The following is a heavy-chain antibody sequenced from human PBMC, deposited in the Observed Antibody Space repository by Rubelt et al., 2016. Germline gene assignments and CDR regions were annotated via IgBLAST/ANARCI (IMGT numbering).Heavy chain of an antibody. CDR2: IITIFGTA. V-gene: IGHV1-69*06. CDR1: GGTFSSYA. CDR3: ASPPYDILTGYDYYYGMDV. D-gene: IGHD3-9*01. J-gene: IGHJ6*02. Sequence: QVQLVQSGAEVQKPGSSVKVSCKASGGTFSSYAISWVRQAPGQGLEWMGGIITIFGTANYAQKFQGRVTITADKSTSTAYMELSSLRSEDTAVYYCASPPYDILTGYDYYYGMDVWGQGTTVTVSS.